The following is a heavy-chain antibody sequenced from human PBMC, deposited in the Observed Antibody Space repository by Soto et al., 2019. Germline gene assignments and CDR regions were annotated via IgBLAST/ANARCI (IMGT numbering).Heavy chain of an antibody. D-gene: IGHD6-19*01. J-gene: IGHJ4*02. CDR3: AKCKGRHIAVAGNFDY. V-gene: IGHV3-23*01. CDR1: GFTFSSYA. Sequence: EVQLLESGGGLVQPGGSLRLSCAASGFTFSSYAMSWVRQAPGKGLEWVSAISGSGGSTYYADSVKGRFTISRDNSKNTLDLQMNSLRAEDTAVYYCAKCKGRHIAVAGNFDYWGQGTLVTVSS. CDR2: ISGSGGST.